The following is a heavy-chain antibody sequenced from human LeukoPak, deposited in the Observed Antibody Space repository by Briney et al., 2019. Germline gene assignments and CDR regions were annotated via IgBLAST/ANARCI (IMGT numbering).Heavy chain of an antibody. D-gene: IGHD5-18*01. Sequence: KPSQTLSLTCTVSGGSISSGDYYWSWIRQPPGKGLEWIGYIYYSGSTYYNPSLKSRVTISVDTSKNQFSLKLSSVTAADTAVYYCDKIVDPDSYGLRWGQGTLVTVSS. CDR1: GGSISSGDYY. CDR2: IYYSGST. V-gene: IGHV4-30-4*01. CDR3: DKIVDPDSYGLR. J-gene: IGHJ4*02.